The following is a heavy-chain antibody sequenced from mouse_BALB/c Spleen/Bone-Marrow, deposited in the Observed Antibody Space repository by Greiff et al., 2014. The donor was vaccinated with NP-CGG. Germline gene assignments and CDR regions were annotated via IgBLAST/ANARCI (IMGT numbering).Heavy chain of an antibody. Sequence: EVQGVESEPGLVKPSQSLSLTCTVTGYSITSDHTWSWIRQFPGNKLEWMGYISYSGSTSYNPSLKSRISIARDTSKNQFFLQLNSVTTEDTATYYCARGNYVGWFAYWGQGTLVTVSA. CDR1: GYSITSDHT. V-gene: IGHV3-2*02. D-gene: IGHD1-1*02. CDR2: ISYSGST. J-gene: IGHJ3*01. CDR3: ARGNYVGWFAY.